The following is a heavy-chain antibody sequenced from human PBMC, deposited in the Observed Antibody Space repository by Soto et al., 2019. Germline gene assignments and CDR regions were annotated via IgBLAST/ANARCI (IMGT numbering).Heavy chain of an antibody. CDR3: ARGHYDFWSGYLAADAFDI. CDR2: ISAYNGNT. D-gene: IGHD3-3*01. Sequence: QVQLVQSGAEVKKPGASVKVSCKASGYTFTSYGISWVRQAPGQGLEWMGWISAYNGNTNYAQKIQGRVTMTTDTSTSTAYMELRSLRSDDTAVYYCARGHYDFWSGYLAADAFDIWGQGTMVTVSS. CDR1: GYTFTSYG. V-gene: IGHV1-18*01. J-gene: IGHJ3*02.